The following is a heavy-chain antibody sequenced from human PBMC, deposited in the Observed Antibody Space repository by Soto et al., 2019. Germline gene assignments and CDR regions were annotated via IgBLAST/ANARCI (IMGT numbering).Heavy chain of an antibody. Sequence: KASETLSLTCTVSGDSIRSYYWTWIRQPPGRGLEWIGHVYYGGSTNYNPSLQSRVTISLDTSKNQFSLRLTSMAAADAAVYYCAGVGALATFGVVWGQGTRVTVSS. CDR2: VYYGGST. CDR3: AGVGALATFGVV. V-gene: IGHV4-59*01. D-gene: IGHD3-3*01. CDR1: GDSIRSYY. J-gene: IGHJ4*02.